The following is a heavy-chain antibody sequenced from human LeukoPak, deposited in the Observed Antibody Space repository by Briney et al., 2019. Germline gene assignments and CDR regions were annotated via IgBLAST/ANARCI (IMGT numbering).Heavy chain of an antibody. J-gene: IGHJ4*02. V-gene: IGHV3-48*01. CDR2: ISSGATTT. Sequence: GGSLRLSCAASGFTFSSSTMNWVRQAPGKGLEWVSSISSGATTTYYADSVKGRFTVSRDNAKNSLYLQMRSLRADDTAVYYCARDGGSFFPLDCWGQGTLVTVSS. CDR1: GFTFSSST. D-gene: IGHD2-15*01. CDR3: ARDGGSFFPLDC.